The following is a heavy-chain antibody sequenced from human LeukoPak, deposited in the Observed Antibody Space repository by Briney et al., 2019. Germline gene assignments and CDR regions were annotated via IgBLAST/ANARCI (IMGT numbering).Heavy chain of an antibody. CDR2: INPNSGGT. J-gene: IGHJ5*02. CDR1: GYTFTGYY. CDR3: ARGALSGWDLLGFDP. D-gene: IGHD6-19*01. Sequence: ASVKVSCKSSGYTFTGYYMHWVRQAPGQGLEWMGWINPNSGGTNYAQKFQGRVTMTRDTSISTAYMELSRLRSDDTAVYYCARGALSGWDLLGFDPWGQGTLVTVSS. V-gene: IGHV1-2*02.